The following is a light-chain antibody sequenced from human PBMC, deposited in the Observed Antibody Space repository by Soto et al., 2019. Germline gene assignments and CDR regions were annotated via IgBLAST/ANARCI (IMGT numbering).Light chain of an antibody. CDR2: EVF. CDR1: SSDVCGYNY. J-gene: IGLJ2*01. CDR3: CSYTTTSTFV. Sequence: QSVLTQPASVSGSPGQSITISCTGTSSDVCGYNYVSWYQQHPGKVPKLMIYEVFRRPSGISDRFSGSKSGNTASLTISGLQAEDEADYYCCSYTTTSTFVFGGGSKLTVL. V-gene: IGLV2-14*03.